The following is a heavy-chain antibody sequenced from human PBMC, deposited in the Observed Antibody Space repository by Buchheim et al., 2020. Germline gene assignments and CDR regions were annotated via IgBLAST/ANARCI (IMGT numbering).Heavy chain of an antibody. CDR3: ARGLGIQLWFSWFDP. CDR2: INHSGST. Sequence: QVQLQQWGAGLLKPSETLSLTCAVSGGSFSGYYWSWIRQPPGKGLEWIGEINHSGSTNYNPSLKSRVTISVDTSKNQFSLKLSSVTAADTAVYYCARGLGIQLWFSWFDPWGQGTL. J-gene: IGHJ5*02. CDR1: GGSFSGYY. D-gene: IGHD5-18*01. V-gene: IGHV4-34*01.